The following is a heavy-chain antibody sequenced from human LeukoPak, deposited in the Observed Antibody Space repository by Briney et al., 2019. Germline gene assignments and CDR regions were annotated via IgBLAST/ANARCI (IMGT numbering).Heavy chain of an antibody. Sequence: GGSLRLSCAASGFTFSSYAMSWVRQAPGKGLEWVANIKHDASEKYFMESLKGRFTISRDNAKNSLYLQMNSLSAEDTAVYYCASLRPGRGGPYYYMDVWGKGTTVTVSS. J-gene: IGHJ6*03. V-gene: IGHV3-7*01. CDR3: ASLRPGRGGPYYYMDV. CDR2: IKHDASEK. D-gene: IGHD3-16*01. CDR1: GFTFSSYA.